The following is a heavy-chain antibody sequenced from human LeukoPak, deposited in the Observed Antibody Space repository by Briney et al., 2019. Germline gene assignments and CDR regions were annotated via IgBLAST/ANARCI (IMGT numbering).Heavy chain of an antibody. CDR1: GFTFSSYG. CDR3: ARGHCGGESCSSFFDY. Sequence: GESLRLSCAASGFTFSSYGMHWVRQAPGKGLEWVAFIRYDGSDKHYADSVKGRFTISRDNSKNTLDLQINSLRAEDTGVYYCARGHCGGESCSSFFDYWGQGTLITVSS. CDR2: IRYDGSDK. D-gene: IGHD2-21*01. J-gene: IGHJ4*02. V-gene: IGHV3-30*02.